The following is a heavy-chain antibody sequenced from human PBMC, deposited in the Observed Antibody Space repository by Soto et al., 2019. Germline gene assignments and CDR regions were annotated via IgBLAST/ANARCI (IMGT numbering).Heavy chain of an antibody. CDR2: IWYDGSNK. D-gene: IGHD6-13*01. CDR3: ARGRDRRQLADDAFDI. CDR1: GFTFSSYG. Sequence: QVQLVESGGGVVQPGRSLRLSCAASGFTFSSYGMHWVRQAPGKGLEWVAVIWYDGSNKYYADSVKGRFTISRDNSKNTLYLQMNSLRAEDTAVYYCARGRDRRQLADDAFDIWGQGTMVTVSS. V-gene: IGHV3-33*01. J-gene: IGHJ3*02.